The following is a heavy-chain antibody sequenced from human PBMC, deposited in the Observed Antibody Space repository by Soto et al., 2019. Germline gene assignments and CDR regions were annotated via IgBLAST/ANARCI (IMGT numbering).Heavy chain of an antibody. CDR3: ASSNGSGKDY. V-gene: IGHV4-39*01. D-gene: IGHD3-10*01. J-gene: IGHJ4*02. CDR1: GGSISSSSYY. CDR2: IYYSGST. Sequence: QLQLQESGPGLVKPSETLSLTCTVSGGSISSSSYYWGWIRQPPGKGLEWIGSIYYSGSTYYNPSLKGRVTIPVDTSKNQFSLKLSSETAADTAVYYCASSNGSGKDYWGQGTLVTVSS.